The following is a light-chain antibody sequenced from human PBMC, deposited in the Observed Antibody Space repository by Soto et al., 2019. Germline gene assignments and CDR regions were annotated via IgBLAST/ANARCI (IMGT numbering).Light chain of an antibody. Sequence: QSVLTQPASVSGSPGQSITISCSGTSSDIGTYDHVAWFQQFPGKTPKLMIYSVSNRPSGVSNRFSGSKSGNTASLTISGLQAEDEADYYCCSYAGSSTFYVFGTGTKVTVL. J-gene: IGLJ1*01. CDR2: SVS. V-gene: IGLV2-23*02. CDR3: CSYAGSSTFYV. CDR1: SSDIGTYDH.